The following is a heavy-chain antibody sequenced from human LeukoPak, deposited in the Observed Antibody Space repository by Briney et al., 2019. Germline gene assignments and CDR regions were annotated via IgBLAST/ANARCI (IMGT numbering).Heavy chain of an antibody. D-gene: IGHD1-26*01. J-gene: IGHJ4*02. V-gene: IGHV4-59*01. CDR1: GGSISSYY. CDR3: ARDLHYSGSSLYGY. CDR2: IYYSGST. Sequence: PSETLSLTCTVSGGSISSYYWSWLRQPPGKGLEWIGYIYYSGSTNYNPSLKSRVTISVDTSKNQFSLKLSSVTAADTAVYYCARDLHYSGSSLYGYWGQGTLVTVSS.